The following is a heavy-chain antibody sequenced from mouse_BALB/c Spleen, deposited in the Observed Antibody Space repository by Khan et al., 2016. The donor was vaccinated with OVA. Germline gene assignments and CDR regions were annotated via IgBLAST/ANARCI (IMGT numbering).Heavy chain of an antibody. D-gene: IGHD2-14*01. CDR3: TISYYRYDGYYGMDY. Sequence: QVQLKESGPGLVAPSQSLSITCTVSGFSLTRYSVNWVRQPPGKGLEWLGMIWGGGSTDDNTDRKSRLIISKDNSQIPILFKMNSLQTDATAMYYCTISYYRYDGYYGMDYWGHGPSVTVSS. V-gene: IGHV2-6-4*01. CDR2: IWGGGST. J-gene: IGHJ4*01. CDR1: GFSLTRYS.